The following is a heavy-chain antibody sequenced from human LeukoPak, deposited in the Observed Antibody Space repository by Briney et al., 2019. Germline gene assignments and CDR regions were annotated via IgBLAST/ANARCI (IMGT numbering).Heavy chain of an antibody. CDR2: ISGSGANT. D-gene: IGHD2/OR15-2a*01. V-gene: IGHV3-23*01. J-gene: IGHJ4*02. CDR1: GFTFSSYA. Sequence: PGGSLRLSCAASGFTFSSYAMTWVRQAPGKGLEWVSIISGSGANTYYADSVKGRFTISRDNSKNTLSLQMNSLRVEDTALYYRAKYSDSTGAHYFDYWGQGTLVTVSS. CDR3: AKYSDSTGAHYFDY.